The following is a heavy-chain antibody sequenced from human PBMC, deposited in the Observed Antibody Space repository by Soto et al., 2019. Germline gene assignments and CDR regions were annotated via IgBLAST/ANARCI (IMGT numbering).Heavy chain of an antibody. CDR1: GGSISRGGYY. D-gene: IGHD3-10*01. Sequence: PSETLSLTCTVSGGSISRGGYYWSWIRQHPGKGLEWIGYTYYSGSTYYNPSLKSRVTISVDTSKNQFSLKLSSVTAADTAVYYCARGSPQLIYGMDVWGQGTTVTVSS. CDR2: TYYSGST. V-gene: IGHV4-31*03. J-gene: IGHJ6*02. CDR3: ARGSPQLIYGMDV.